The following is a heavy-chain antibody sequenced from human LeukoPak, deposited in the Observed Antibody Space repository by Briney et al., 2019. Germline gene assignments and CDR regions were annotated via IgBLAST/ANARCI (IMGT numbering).Heavy chain of an antibody. V-gene: IGHV3-30*18. CDR3: ANDRSMGLDY. Sequence: GRSLRLSCAASGLTFSTYGMHWVRQAPGKGLEWVAVISYDGSNKYYADSVKGRFTISRDNSKNTLYLQINSLRAEDTAVYYCANDRSMGLDYWGQGTLVSVSS. D-gene: IGHD3-10*01. CDR2: ISYDGSNK. J-gene: IGHJ4*02. CDR1: GLTFSTYG.